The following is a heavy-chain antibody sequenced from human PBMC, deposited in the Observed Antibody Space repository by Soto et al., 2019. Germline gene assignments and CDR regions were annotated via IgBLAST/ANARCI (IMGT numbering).Heavy chain of an antibody. D-gene: IGHD1-20*01. CDR3: ARDMSITGTKSELEI. Sequence: PSETLCHTCTVSGGSISSYYWSWIRQPPGKGLEWIGYSYYSGSTNYNPSLKSLVTRSVDTSKNQFSLKLSSVTAADTAVFYCARDMSITGTKSELEISGKGTMVTVS. V-gene: IGHV4-59*01. CDR2: SYYSGST. CDR1: GGSISSYY. J-gene: IGHJ3*02.